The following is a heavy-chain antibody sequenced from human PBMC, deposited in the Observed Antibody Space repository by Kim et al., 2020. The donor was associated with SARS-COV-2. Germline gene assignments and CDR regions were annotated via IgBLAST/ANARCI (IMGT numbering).Heavy chain of an antibody. Sequence: ASVKVSCKASGYTFTSYAMNWVRQAPGQGLEWMGWINTNTGNPTYAQGFTGRFVFSLDTSVSTAYLQISSLKAEDTAVYYCARDYSGYDWLDNWFDPWGQGTLVTVSS. J-gene: IGHJ5*02. V-gene: IGHV7-4-1*02. CDR1: GYTFTSYA. CDR3: ARDYSGYDWLDNWFDP. D-gene: IGHD5-12*01. CDR2: INTNTGNP.